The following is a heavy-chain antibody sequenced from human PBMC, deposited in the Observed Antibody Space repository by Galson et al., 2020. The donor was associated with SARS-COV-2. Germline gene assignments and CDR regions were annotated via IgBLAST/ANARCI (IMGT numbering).Heavy chain of an antibody. CDR1: GGSISSSSYY. CDR2: IYYSGST. D-gene: IGHD3-10*01. Sequence: SETLSLTCTVSGGSISSSSYYWGWIRQPPGKGLEWIGSIYYSGSTYYNPSLKSRVTISVDTSKNQVSLKLSSVTAADTAVYYCARRRGGWRKRQDYCDYWGQGTLGTVAS. CDR3: ARRRGGWRKRQDYCDY. V-gene: IGHV4-39*07. J-gene: IGHJ4*02.